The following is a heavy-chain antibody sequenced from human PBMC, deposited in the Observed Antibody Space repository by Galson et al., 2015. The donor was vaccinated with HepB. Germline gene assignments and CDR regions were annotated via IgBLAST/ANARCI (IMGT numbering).Heavy chain of an antibody. Sequence: SCKASGGSFSSYSITWVRQAPGQGLEWVGGIIPIFGTANYAQKFKGRVTITADESTNTAYMELNSLRSEDTAVYYCARGGWLRSRAFDYWGQGTLVTVSS. V-gene: IGHV1-69*01. D-gene: IGHD5-12*01. CDR3: ARGGWLRSRAFDY. CDR1: GGSFSSYS. CDR2: IIPIFGTA. J-gene: IGHJ4*02.